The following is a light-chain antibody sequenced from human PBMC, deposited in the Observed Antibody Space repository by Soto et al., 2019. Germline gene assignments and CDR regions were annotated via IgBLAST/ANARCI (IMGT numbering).Light chain of an antibody. V-gene: IGKV3-20*01. CDR2: GAS. Sequence: IVLTQSPATLSLSPGERATLSCTASQHVTTTYIAWYQKKFGQAPRLLIYGASTRATGTPDRLTGGGFGTDFTLTISRVEPEDFAVYYCQQYDRSFTFGGGTKVEMK. CDR3: QQYDRSFT. CDR1: QHVTTTY. J-gene: IGKJ4*01.